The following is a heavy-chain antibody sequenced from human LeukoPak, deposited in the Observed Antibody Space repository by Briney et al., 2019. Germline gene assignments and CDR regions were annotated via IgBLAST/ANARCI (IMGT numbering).Heavy chain of an antibody. CDR1: GGSISSSSYY. V-gene: IGHV4-39*01. Sequence: SETLSLTCTVSGGSISSSSYYWGWIRQPPGKGLEWIGSIYYSGNTFHNPSLKSRVTISVDTSKNQFSLKLSSVTAADTAVYHCARSVLEWLSDAFDIWGQGTMVTVSS. D-gene: IGHD3-3*01. J-gene: IGHJ3*02. CDR2: IYYSGNT. CDR3: ARSVLEWLSDAFDI.